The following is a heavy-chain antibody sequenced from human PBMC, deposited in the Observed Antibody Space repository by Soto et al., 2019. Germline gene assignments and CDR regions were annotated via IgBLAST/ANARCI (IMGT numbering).Heavy chain of an antibody. J-gene: IGHJ4*02. Sequence: QLQLQESGPGLVKPSETLSLTCSVSDDSINSDKYYWGWIRQPPGKGLEWIGSIYYRGNAYYNPSLQSRVTISLDKSTSQFSLKLNSVTAADSAVYFCARLEGLATISYYFDFWGQGALVTVSS. D-gene: IGHD3-9*01. CDR3: ARLEGLATISYYFDF. CDR2: IYYRGNA. CDR1: DDSINSDKYY. V-gene: IGHV4-39*01.